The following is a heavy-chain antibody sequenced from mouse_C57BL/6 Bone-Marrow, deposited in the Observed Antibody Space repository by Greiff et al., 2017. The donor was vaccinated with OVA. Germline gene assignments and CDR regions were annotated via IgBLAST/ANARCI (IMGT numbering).Heavy chain of an antibody. Sequence: QVQLQQSGAELVRPGPSVKVSCKASGYAFTNYLIEWVKQRPGQGLEWIGVINPGSGGTNYNEKFKGKATLTADKSSSTAYMQLSSLTSEDSAVYFCARRGVYYDYDEDFDYWGQGTTLTVSS. CDR3: ARRGVYYDYDEDFDY. J-gene: IGHJ2*01. CDR1: GYAFTNYL. CDR2: INPGSGGT. D-gene: IGHD2-4*01. V-gene: IGHV1-54*01.